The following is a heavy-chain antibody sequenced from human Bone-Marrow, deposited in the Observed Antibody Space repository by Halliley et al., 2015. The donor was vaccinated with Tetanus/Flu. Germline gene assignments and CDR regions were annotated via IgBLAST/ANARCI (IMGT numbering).Heavy chain of an antibody. D-gene: IGHD3-22*01. J-gene: IGHJ3*02. CDR2: IYHRGAT. V-gene: IGHV4-4*02. CDR3: ASSSYHYDRSIYPDAFDI. Sequence: IYHRGATNYNPSLKGRFPISGDKPKNRFSRKLSCVTAADTAVYYCASSSYHYDRSIYPDAFDIWGQGTLVTVSS.